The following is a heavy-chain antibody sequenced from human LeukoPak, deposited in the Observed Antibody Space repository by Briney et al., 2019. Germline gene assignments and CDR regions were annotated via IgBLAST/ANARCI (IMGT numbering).Heavy chain of an antibody. CDR1: GGSISSYY. D-gene: IGHD3-22*01. CDR2: INYSGST. J-gene: IGHJ3*01. Sequence: PSETLSLTCSVSGGSISSYYWSWIRQPPGKGLEWIGYINYSGSTKYNPSLKSRVTISVDTSKNQFSLKLSSVTAADTAVYYCASGAGGSSGYYAGTWGQGTMVTVSS. V-gene: IGHV4-59*08. CDR3: ASGAGGSSGYYAGT.